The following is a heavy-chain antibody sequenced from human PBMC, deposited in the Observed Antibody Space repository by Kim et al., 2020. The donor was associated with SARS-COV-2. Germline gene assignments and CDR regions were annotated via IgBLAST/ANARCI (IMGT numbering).Heavy chain of an antibody. D-gene: IGHD6-13*01. CDR3: ARDRDSSSWYRGYFDY. Sequence: KSQGRVTITRDTSASTAYMELSSLRSEDTAVYYCARDRDSSSWYRGYFDYWGQGALVTVSS. V-gene: IGHV1-3*01. J-gene: IGHJ4*02.